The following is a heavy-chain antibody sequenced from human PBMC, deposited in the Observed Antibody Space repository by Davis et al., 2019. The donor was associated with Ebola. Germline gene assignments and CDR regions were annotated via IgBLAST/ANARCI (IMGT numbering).Heavy chain of an antibody. Sequence: MPSETLSLTCTVSGGSISGSNDQWGWIRQPPGKGLEWIGNIYYTGSTYYNPSSLKSRVTISVDTSKNQFSLKLSSVTAADTAVYYCARSDGLTFDYWGQGTLATVSS. V-gene: IGHV4-39*01. CDR2: IYYTGST. D-gene: IGHD3-9*01. CDR3: ARSDGLTFDY. J-gene: IGHJ4*02. CDR1: GGSISGSNDQ.